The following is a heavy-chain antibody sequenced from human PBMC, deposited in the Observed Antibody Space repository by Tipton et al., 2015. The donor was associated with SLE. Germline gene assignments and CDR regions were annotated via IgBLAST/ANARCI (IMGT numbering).Heavy chain of an antibody. V-gene: IGHV4-38-2*02. D-gene: IGHD3-10*01. CDR3: ARDPPSSYYYGMDV. CDR1: GFKFGDYG. J-gene: IGHJ6*02. CDR2: IYGSGSS. Sequence: LRLSCAASGFKFGDYGMSWVRQGPGKGLEWIGSIYGSGSSYYNPSLRSRVTISVDTSKNQFCLKLSSVTAADTAVYFCARDPPSSYYYGMDVWGRGATVTVSS.